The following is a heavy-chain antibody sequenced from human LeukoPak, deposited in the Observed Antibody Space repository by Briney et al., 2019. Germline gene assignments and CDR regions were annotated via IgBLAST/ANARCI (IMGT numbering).Heavy chain of an antibody. CDR1: GASINNNF. J-gene: IGHJ4*01. CDR3: ARHRDYYDT. CDR2: IYSSGSA. V-gene: IGHV4-59*08. D-gene: IGHD3-22*01. Sequence: PSETLSLTCTVSGASINNNFWTWIRQPPGKGLEWIGYIYSSGSANYNPSLKSRVIISGDTSKNQISLYLTSVTAADTAVYFCARHRDYYDTWGHGTLVAVSS.